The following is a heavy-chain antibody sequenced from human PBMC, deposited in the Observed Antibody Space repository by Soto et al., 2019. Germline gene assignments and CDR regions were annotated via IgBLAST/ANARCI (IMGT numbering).Heavy chain of an antibody. CDR3: ARRYGGILDY. V-gene: IGHV4-59*08. D-gene: IGHD4-17*01. J-gene: IGHJ4*02. Sequence: SETLSLTCTVSGGSINSYYWSSIRQPPWKGREWIGYIYYSGSTNYDPSLKSRVTISVDTSKTQFSLKLSSVTAADTAVYYCARRYGGILDYWGQGSSVIVSS. CDR1: GGSINSYY. CDR2: IYYSGST.